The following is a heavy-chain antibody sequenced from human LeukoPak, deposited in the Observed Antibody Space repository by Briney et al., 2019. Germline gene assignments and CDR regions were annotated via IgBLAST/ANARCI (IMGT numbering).Heavy chain of an antibody. CDR1: GFTFSSYA. CDR3: ARDRGAVRGVHFDY. V-gene: IGHV3-23*01. Sequence: GGSLRLSCAASGFTFSSYAMSWVRRAPGKGLEWVSAISGSGGSTYYADSVKGRFTISRDNSKNTLYLQMNSLRAEDTAVYYCARDRGAVRGVHFDYWGQGTLVTVSS. J-gene: IGHJ4*02. CDR2: ISGSGGST. D-gene: IGHD3-10*01.